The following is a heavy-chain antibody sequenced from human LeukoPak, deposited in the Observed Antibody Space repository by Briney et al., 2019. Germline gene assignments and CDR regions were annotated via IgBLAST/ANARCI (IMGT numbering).Heavy chain of an antibody. Sequence: GRSLRLSCAASGFTFSDYAMHWVRQAPGKGLEWVAVIFYDGSTKYYADSVKGRFTISRDNSKNTLYLHMNSLRLEDTAVYWCAKTLWGLTLLSSDYWGQGTLVTVSS. D-gene: IGHD3-16*01. CDR1: GFTFSDYA. V-gene: IGHV3-30*04. CDR3: AKTLWGLTLLSSDY. J-gene: IGHJ4*02. CDR2: IFYDGSTK.